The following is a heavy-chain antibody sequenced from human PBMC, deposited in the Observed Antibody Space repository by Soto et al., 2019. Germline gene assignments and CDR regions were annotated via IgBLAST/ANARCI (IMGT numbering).Heavy chain of an antibody. CDR3: VRAVCLGPGAHFDY. J-gene: IGHJ4*02. CDR2: ISSSGDYT. Sequence: QVQLVESGGGLVKPGGSLRLSCAASGFTFSGYYMSWIRQAPGKGLEWISYISSSGDYTNHADSVKGRFTISRDNAKNSLYLQMNSLRAEDTAVYYCVRAVCLGPGAHFDYWGQGSLVTVSS. D-gene: IGHD2-2*01. CDR1: GFTFSGYY. V-gene: IGHV3-11*05.